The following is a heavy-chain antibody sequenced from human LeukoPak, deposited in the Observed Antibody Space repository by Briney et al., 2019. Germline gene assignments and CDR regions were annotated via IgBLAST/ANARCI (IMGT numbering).Heavy chain of an antibody. CDR3: AKVNLQKHDYYDSSGYYHIDY. J-gene: IGHJ4*02. CDR1: GGSISSGGYY. CDR2: IYYSGST. D-gene: IGHD3-22*01. V-gene: IGHV4-31*03. Sequence: PSETLSLTCTVSGGSISSGGYYWSWIRQHPGKGLEWIGYIYYSGSTYYNPSLKSRVTISVDTSKNQFSLKLSSVTAADTAVYYCAKVNLQKHDYYDSSGYYHIDYWGQGTLVTVSS.